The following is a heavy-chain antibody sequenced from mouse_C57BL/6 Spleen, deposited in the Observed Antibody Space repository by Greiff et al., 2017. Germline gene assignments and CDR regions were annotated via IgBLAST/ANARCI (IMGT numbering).Heavy chain of an antibody. CDR3: ARYSPFYYGSSYWYFDV. J-gene: IGHJ1*03. D-gene: IGHD1-1*01. Sequence: DAKLVESGGGLVQPGGSLSLSCAASGFTFTDYYMSWVRQPPGKALEWLGFIRNKANGYTTEYSASVKGRFTISRDNSQSILYLQMNALRAEDSATYYCARYSPFYYGSSYWYFDVWGTGTTVTISS. CDR2: IRNKANGYTT. V-gene: IGHV7-3*01. CDR1: GFTFTDYY.